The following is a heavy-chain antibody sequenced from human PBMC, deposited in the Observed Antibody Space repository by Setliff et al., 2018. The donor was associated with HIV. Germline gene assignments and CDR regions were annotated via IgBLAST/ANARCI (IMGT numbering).Heavy chain of an antibody. J-gene: IGHJ4*02. CDR2: IYTSGST. D-gene: IGHD3-22*01. Sequence: SETLSLTCTVSGGSISSYYWSWIRQPPGKGLEWIWYIYTSGSTNYNPSLKSRVTISVDTSKTQFSLKLSSVTAADTAVYYCARGLSFYDPGGFDYWGQGTLVTVS. CDR1: GGSISSYY. CDR3: ARGLSFYDPGGFDY. V-gene: IGHV4-4*09.